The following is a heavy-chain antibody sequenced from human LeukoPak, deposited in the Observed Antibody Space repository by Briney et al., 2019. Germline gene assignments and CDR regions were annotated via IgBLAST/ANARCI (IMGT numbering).Heavy chain of an antibody. D-gene: IGHD3-3*01. V-gene: IGHV2-5*02. CDR2: IYWDDDK. CDR1: GFSLSTSGVG. J-gene: IGHJ5*02. Sequence: SGPTLVKPTQTLTLTCTFSGFSLSTSGVGVGWIRQPPGKALEWLALIYWDDDKRYSPSLKSGLTITKDTSKNQVVLTMTNMDPVDTATYYRAHSPISFTIFGVVIGWFDPWGQGTLVTVSS. CDR3: AHSPISFTIFGVVIGWFDP.